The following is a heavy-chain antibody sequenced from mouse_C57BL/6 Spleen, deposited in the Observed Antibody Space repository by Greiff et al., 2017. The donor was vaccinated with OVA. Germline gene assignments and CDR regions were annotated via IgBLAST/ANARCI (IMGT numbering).Heavy chain of an antibody. CDR2: ISYDGSN. CDR1: GYSITSGYY. CDR3: ARDKAYSNYFDY. J-gene: IGHJ2*01. D-gene: IGHD2-5*01. V-gene: IGHV3-6*01. Sequence: ESGPGLVKPSQSLSLTCSVTGYSITSGYYWNWIRQFPGNKLEWMGYISYDGSNNYNPSLKNRISITRDTSKNQFFLKLNSVTTEDTATYYCARDKAYSNYFDYWGQGTTLTVSS.